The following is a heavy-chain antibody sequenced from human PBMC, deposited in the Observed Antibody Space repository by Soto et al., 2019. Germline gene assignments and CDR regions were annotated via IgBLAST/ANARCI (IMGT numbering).Heavy chain of an antibody. J-gene: IGHJ6*02. CDR3: ARAGLGFDYYYYYGMDV. CDR2: ISYDGSNK. V-gene: IGHV3-30-3*01. CDR1: GFTFSSYA. Sequence: QVQLVESGGGVVQPGRSLRLSCAASGFTFSSYAMHWVRQAPGKGLEWVAVISYDGSNKYYADSVEGRFTISRDNSKNTLYLQMNSLRAEDTAVYYCARAGLGFDYYYYYGMDVWGQGTPVTVSS. D-gene: IGHD3-10*01.